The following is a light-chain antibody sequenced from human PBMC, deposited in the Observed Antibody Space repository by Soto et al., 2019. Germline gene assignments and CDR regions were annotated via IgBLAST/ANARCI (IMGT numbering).Light chain of an antibody. Sequence: RLMTQSPATLSVSPGERATLSCRASQSVSNNLAWYQQKPGQAPRLLIYDASTRATGIPARFSGSGSGTEFTHTISGLESEDFAVYYCQQYNNWPQWTFGQGTKVEIK. CDR1: QSVSNN. CDR3: QQYNNWPQWT. CDR2: DAS. J-gene: IGKJ1*01. V-gene: IGKV3D-15*01.